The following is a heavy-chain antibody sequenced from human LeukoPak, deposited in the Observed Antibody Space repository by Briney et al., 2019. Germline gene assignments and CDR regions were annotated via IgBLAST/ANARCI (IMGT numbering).Heavy chain of an antibody. J-gene: IGHJ4*02. D-gene: IGHD6-6*01. Sequence: ASVKVSCKASGYTFTGYYMHWVRQAPGQGLEWMGWINPNSGGTNYAQTFQGRVTMTRDTSISTAYMELSRLRSDDTAVYYCATPLLSSYSTSSPFDYWGQGTLVTVSS. CDR1: GYTFTGYY. CDR3: ATPLLSSYSTSSPFDY. V-gene: IGHV1-2*02. CDR2: INPNSGGT.